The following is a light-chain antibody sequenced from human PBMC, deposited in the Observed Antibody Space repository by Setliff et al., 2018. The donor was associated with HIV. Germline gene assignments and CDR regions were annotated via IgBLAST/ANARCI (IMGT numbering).Light chain of an antibody. J-gene: IGLJ2*01. CDR2: GDN. V-gene: IGLV1-40*01. Sequence: QFVLTQPPSVSGAPGQRVTISCTGSSSNIGAGYNVHWYQQLPGTAPKLLIYGDNNRPSGVSDRFSGSKSGTSASLAIRGLRSEDEGDYYCATWDDTMDVLVFGGGTKVTVL. CDR1: SSNIGAGYN. CDR3: ATWDDTMDVLV.